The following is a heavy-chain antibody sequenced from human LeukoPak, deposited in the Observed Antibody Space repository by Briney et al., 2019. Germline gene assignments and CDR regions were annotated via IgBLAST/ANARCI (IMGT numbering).Heavy chain of an antibody. CDR3: ARGRNYGGTPDNLDY. V-gene: IGHV1-69*13. D-gene: IGHD4-23*01. CDR2: IIPIFGTA. CDR1: GGTFSSYA. Sequence: SVKVSCKASGGTFSSYAISWVRQAPGQGLEWMGGIIPIFGTANYAQKFQGRVTITADESTSTAYMELSSLRSEDTAVYYCARGRNYGGTPDNLDYWGQGTLVTVSS. J-gene: IGHJ4*02.